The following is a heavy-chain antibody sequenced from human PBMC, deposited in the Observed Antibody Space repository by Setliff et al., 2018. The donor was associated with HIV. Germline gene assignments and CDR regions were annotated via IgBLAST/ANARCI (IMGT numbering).Heavy chain of an antibody. V-gene: IGHV1-69*13. CDR1: GGTFSNYA. CDR2: IIPIFGST. CDR3: ARDDHYYDSGSYYSDWYLDL. J-gene: IGHJ2*01. D-gene: IGHD3-10*01. Sequence: ASVKVSCKASGGTFSNYAISWVRQAPGQGLEWMGGIIPIFGSTKYAQKFQGRVTITADESTSTADMELSSLRSEDTAVYYCARDDHYYDSGSYYSDWYLDLWGRGTLVTVSS.